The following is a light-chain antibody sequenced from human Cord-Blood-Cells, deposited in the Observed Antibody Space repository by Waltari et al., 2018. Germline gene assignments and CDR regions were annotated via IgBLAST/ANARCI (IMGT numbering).Light chain of an antibody. V-gene: IGKV3-20*01. Sequence: EIVLTQSPGTLSLSPGERATLSCRASQSVSSSYLAWYQQKPGQAPRLLIDGASSRATGIPDRFSGSGSGTDFTLTISRLEPEDFAVYYCQQYGSSPRKYTFGQGTKLEIK. CDR2: GAS. CDR3: QQYGSSPRKYT. J-gene: IGKJ2*01. CDR1: QSVSSSY.